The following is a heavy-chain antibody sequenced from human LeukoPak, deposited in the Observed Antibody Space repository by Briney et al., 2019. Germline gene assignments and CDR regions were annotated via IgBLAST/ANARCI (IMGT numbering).Heavy chain of an antibody. V-gene: IGHV4-39*01. Sequence: SETLSLTCIVSGGSISSSSYYWGWIRQPPGKGLEWIGSIYYSGSTYYNPSLKSRVTISVDTSKNQFSLRLSSVTAADTAVYYCARRGKWLVRDAFDIWGQGTMVTVSS. J-gene: IGHJ3*02. D-gene: IGHD6-19*01. CDR3: ARRGKWLVRDAFDI. CDR2: IYYSGST. CDR1: GGSISSSSYY.